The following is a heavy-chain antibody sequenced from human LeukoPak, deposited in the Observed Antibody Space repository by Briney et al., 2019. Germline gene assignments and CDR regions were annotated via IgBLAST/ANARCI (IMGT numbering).Heavy chain of an antibody. CDR1: GYTFTSYG. V-gene: IGHV1-8*01. CDR2: MNPNSGNT. Sequence: EASVKVSCKASGYTFTSYGINWVRQATGQGLEWMGWMNPNSGNTGYAQKFQGRVTITRNTSISTAYMELSSLRSEDTAVYYCCWGRYGGYFDYWGQGTLVTVSS. J-gene: IGHJ4*02. CDR3: CWGRYGGYFDY. D-gene: IGHD3-9*01.